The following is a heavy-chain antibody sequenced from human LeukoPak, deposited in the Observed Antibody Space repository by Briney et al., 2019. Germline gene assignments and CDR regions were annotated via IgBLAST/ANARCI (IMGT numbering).Heavy chain of an antibody. CDR2: IKQDGSEK. Sequence: GGSLRLSCAASGFTFSSYWMSWVRQAPGKGLEWVANIKQDGSEKYYVDSVKGRFTISRDNAKNSLYLQMNSLRAEDTAVYYCAKTPLNYYDSSGETGFDYWGQGTLVTVSS. V-gene: IGHV3-7*03. J-gene: IGHJ4*02. D-gene: IGHD3-22*01. CDR3: AKTPLNYYDSSGETGFDY. CDR1: GFTFSSYW.